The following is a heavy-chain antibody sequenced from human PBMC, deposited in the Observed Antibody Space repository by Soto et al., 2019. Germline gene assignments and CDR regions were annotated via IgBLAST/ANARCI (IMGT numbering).Heavy chain of an antibody. V-gene: IGHV3-33*01. CDR2: IWYDGSSK. CDR1: GFTFSNHA. J-gene: IGHJ4*02. CDR3: ARDSSSTGLYFDY. D-gene: IGHD2-2*01. Sequence: QVQLVESGGGVVQPGRSLRLSCAASGFTFSNHAMHWVRQAPGEGLEWVAFIWYDGSSKYYADSVKGRFTISRDNPQNTLYLQMNSLRAEDTAVYYCARDSSSTGLYFDYWGLGTLVTVSS.